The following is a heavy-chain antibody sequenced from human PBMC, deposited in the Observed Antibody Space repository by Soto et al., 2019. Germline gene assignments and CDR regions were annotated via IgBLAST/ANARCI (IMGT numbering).Heavy chain of an antibody. CDR2: ILYDGSNK. D-gene: IGHD6-19*01. CDR3: ARDGTDYSSGWYALDRFFDY. V-gene: IGHV3-30-3*01. Sequence: QVQLVESGGGVVQPGRSLRLSCAASGFTFSSYAMHWVRQAPGKGLEWVAVILYDGSNKYYADSVKGRFTISRDNSKNTLYLQMNSLRAEDTAVYYCARDGTDYSSGWYALDRFFDYWGQGTLVTVSS. J-gene: IGHJ4*02. CDR1: GFTFSSYA.